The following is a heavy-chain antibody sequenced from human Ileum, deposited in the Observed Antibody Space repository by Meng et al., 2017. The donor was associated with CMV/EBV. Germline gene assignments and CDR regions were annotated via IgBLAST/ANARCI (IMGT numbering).Heavy chain of an antibody. CDR2: TTVHNGNR. CDR1: CYTVSSSG. CDR3: ARAGNYNYALDF. V-gene: IGHV1-18*01. Sequence: WMASCYTVSSSGITWVRQAPGQGLEWIGWTTVHNGNRKYAQRFQDRVMMTTDTSTTTAYMEMTSLTSDDTAVYYCARAGNYNYALDFWGQGTLVTVSS. J-gene: IGHJ4*02. D-gene: IGHD5-24*01.